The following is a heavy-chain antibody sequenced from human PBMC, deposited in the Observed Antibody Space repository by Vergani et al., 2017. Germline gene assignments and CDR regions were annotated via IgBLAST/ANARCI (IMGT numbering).Heavy chain of an antibody. CDR3: ARGGAYNWNSYYFDY. Sequence: QVQLVQSGAEVKKPGASVKVSCKVSGYTLTELSMHWVRQAPGQGLEWMGWISAYNGNTNYAQKLQGRVTMTTDTSTSTAYMELRSLRSDDTAVYYCARGGAYNWNSYYFDYWGQGTLVTVSS. V-gene: IGHV1-18*01. J-gene: IGHJ4*02. CDR2: ISAYNGNT. D-gene: IGHD1-7*01. CDR1: GYTLTELS.